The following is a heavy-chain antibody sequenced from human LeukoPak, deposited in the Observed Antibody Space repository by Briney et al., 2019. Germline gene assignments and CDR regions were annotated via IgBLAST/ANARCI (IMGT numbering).Heavy chain of an antibody. V-gene: IGHV1-69*04. CDR2: VIPILGIA. CDR3: ARADSSSWYGDY. J-gene: IGHJ4*02. Sequence: SVKVSCKASGGTFSSYAISWVRQAPGQGLEWMGRVIPILGIANYAQKFQGRVTITADKSTSTAYMELSSLRSEDTAVYYCARADSSSWYGDYWGQGTLVTVSS. CDR1: GGTFSSYA. D-gene: IGHD6-13*01.